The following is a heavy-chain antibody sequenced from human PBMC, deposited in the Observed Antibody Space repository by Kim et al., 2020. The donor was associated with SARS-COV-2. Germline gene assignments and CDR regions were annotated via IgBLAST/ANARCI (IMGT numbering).Heavy chain of an antibody. Sequence: GGSLRLSCGASGFTFSSYDMNWVRQAPGKGLEWVSHISRTSSSIYYADSVQGRFTISRDNAKNSLFLQMSRLRDEDTAVYYCARSFVGLLGTTDFDFWGQGALVTVSS. CDR2: ISRTSSSI. D-gene: IGHD1-7*01. V-gene: IGHV3-48*02. J-gene: IGHJ4*02. CDR1: GFTFSSYD. CDR3: ARSFVGLLGTTDFDF.